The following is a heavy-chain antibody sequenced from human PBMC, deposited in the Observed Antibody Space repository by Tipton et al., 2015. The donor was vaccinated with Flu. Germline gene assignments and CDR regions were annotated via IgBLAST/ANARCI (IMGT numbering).Heavy chain of an antibody. Sequence: SLRLSCAASGFTFSSYAMHWVRQAPGKGLEWVAVISYDGSNKYYADSVKGRFTISRDNSKNTLYLQMNSLRAEDTAVYYCAGVEAGYNYLTYYYYGMDVWGQGTTVTVSS. D-gene: IGHD5-24*01. J-gene: IGHJ6*02. CDR2: ISYDGSNK. CDR1: GFTFSSYA. V-gene: IGHV3-30-3*01. CDR3: AGVEAGYNYLTYYYYGMDV.